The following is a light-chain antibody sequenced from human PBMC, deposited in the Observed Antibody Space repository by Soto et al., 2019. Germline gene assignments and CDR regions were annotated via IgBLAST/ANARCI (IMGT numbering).Light chain of an antibody. CDR3: LLDYSYFWA. CDR2: AAS. CDR1: QGIRSA. V-gene: IGKV1-6*01. J-gene: IGKJ1*01. Sequence: AIQVTQSPSSLSASVGDSVTITCRTSQGIRSALGWYQQKPGKVPKLLIYAASTLRSGVPSRFSGSGSGRDFTLTISSLQHEDFATYYCLLDYSYFWAFGQGTKVEVK.